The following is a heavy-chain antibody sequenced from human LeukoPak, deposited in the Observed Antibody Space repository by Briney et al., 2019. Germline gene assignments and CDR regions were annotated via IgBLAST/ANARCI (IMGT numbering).Heavy chain of an antibody. D-gene: IGHD3-22*01. J-gene: IGHJ4*02. CDR3: ARAKSDSSGYILDY. Sequence: QPGGSLRLSCAASGFTFSSYAMSWVRQAPGKGLEWVSAISGSGGSTYYADSVKGRFTISRDNSKNTLYLQMNSLRAEDTAVYYCARAKSDSSGYILDYWGQGTLVTVSS. CDR2: ISGSGGST. V-gene: IGHV3-23*01. CDR1: GFTFSSYA.